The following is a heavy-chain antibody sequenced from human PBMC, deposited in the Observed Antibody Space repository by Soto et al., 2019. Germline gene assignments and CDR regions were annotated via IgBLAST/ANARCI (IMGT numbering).Heavy chain of an antibody. Sequence: QVQLQESGPGLVKPSQTLSLTCSVSGVSISNGDYYWSWIRQPPGKVLEWIGYSYYSENTYSNPSLTSRVGISCDSSRNQFSLRLSSVTAADTAVDYCANLDMITFGGVLGPNDEFDVWGQGILVTVSS. CDR3: ANLDMITFGGVLGPNDEFDV. V-gene: IGHV4-30-4*01. D-gene: IGHD3-16*01. CDR2: SYYSENT. J-gene: IGHJ3*01. CDR1: GVSISNGDYY.